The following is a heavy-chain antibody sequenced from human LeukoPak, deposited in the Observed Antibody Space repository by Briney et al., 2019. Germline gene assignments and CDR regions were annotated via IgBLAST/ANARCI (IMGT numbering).Heavy chain of an antibody. J-gene: IGHJ5*02. Sequence: GASVKVSCKASGGTFSSYAISWVRQAPGQGLEWMGRIIPILGIANYAQKFQGRVTITADKSTSTAYTELSSLRSEDTAVYYCARDAEPLLWFGELYWFDPWGQGTLVTVSS. CDR1: GGTFSSYA. V-gene: IGHV1-69*04. CDR3: ARDAEPLLWFGELYWFDP. CDR2: IIPILGIA. D-gene: IGHD3-10*01.